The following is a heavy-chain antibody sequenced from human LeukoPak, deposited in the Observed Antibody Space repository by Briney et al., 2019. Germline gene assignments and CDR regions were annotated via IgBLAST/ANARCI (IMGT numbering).Heavy chain of an antibody. CDR2: ISYTGST. Sequence: PSETLSLTCTVSGGSISPYFWSWMRQTPGKGLESIGYISYTGSTNYNPALKSRVTISVDTSKNQFSLQLTSVTAADTAVYYCARDDYRGVTNFDPWGQGTLVTVSS. V-gene: IGHV4-59*01. CDR1: GGSISPYF. J-gene: IGHJ5*02. D-gene: IGHD3-10*01. CDR3: ARDDYRGVTNFDP.